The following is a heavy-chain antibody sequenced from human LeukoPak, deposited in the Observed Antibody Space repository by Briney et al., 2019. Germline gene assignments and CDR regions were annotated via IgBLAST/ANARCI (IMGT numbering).Heavy chain of an antibody. CDR3: ARNGDSSGWYFSNNWFDP. CDR1: GYTFTSYG. J-gene: IGHJ5*02. Sequence: ASVKVSCKASGYTFTSYGISWVRQAPGQGLEWMGWISAYNGNTNYAQKLQGRVTMTTDTSTSTAYMELRSLRSDDTAVYYCARNGDSSGWYFSNNWFDPWGQGILVTVSS. CDR2: ISAYNGNT. V-gene: IGHV1-18*01. D-gene: IGHD6-19*01.